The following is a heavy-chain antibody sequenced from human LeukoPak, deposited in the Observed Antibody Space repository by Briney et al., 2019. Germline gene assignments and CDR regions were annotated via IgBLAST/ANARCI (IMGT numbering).Heavy chain of an antibody. Sequence: SETLSLTCTVSGVSISSYYWSWIRQPPGKGLEWIGYMYYDGTTNYNPSLKSRVTISVDTSKNQFSLKLSSVTAADTAVYFCARGFRGDNFDYWGQGTLVTVSS. V-gene: IGHV4-59*08. CDR2: MYYDGTT. CDR3: ARGFRGDNFDY. D-gene: IGHD7-27*01. J-gene: IGHJ4*02. CDR1: GVSISSYY.